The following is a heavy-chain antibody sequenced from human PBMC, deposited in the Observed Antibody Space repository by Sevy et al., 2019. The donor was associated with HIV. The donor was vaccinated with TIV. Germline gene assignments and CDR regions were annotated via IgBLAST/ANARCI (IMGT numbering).Heavy chain of an antibody. CDR3: ARIDSSGYLGNFDY. CDR2: MNHNSGNT. Sequence: ASVKVSCKSSGYTFTTYDINWVRQATGQGLEWMGWMNHNSGNTGYAQKFQGRVTMTSNTSISTAYMELSSLRSEDTALYYCARIDSSGYLGNFDYWGQGTLVTVSS. J-gene: IGHJ4*02. CDR1: GYTFTTYD. D-gene: IGHD3-22*01. V-gene: IGHV1-8*01.